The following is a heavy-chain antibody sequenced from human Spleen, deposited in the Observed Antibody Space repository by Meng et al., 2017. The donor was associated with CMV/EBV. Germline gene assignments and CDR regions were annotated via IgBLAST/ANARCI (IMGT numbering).Heavy chain of an antibody. Sequence: SGFSLSTSGMGVGWIRQPPGKALEWLALIYWDDDKRYSPSLKSRLTITKDTSKNQVVLTMTNMDPVDTAIYYCAHRDYCSGDTCTFDYWGQGTLVTVSS. J-gene: IGHJ4*02. D-gene: IGHD2-15*01. CDR3: AHRDYCSGDTCTFDY. CDR1: GFSLSTSGMG. V-gene: IGHV2-5*02. CDR2: IYWDDDK.